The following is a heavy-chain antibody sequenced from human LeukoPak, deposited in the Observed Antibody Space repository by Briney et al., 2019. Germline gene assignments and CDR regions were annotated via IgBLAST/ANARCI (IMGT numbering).Heavy chain of an antibody. J-gene: IGHJ6*03. D-gene: IGHD2-21*02. CDR2: INWNGRST. Sequence: GGSLRLSCAASGFTFYDYAVSWVRHAPGKGLEWGSGINWNGRSTDYADSVKGRFTISRDNAENSLYLQMNSLRAEDTAFYYCPRAAYCGGDCPPRDYYSYMDVWGKGTTVTVSS. V-gene: IGHV3-20*04. CDR3: PRAAYCGGDCPPRDYYSYMDV. CDR1: GFTFYDYA.